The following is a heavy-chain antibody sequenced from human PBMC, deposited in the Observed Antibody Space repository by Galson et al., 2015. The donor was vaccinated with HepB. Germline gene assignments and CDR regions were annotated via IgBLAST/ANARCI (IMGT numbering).Heavy chain of an antibody. V-gene: IGHV3-30*04. Sequence: SLRLSCAASGFTFSSYAMHWVRQAPGKGLEWVAVISYDGSNKYYADSVKGRFTISRDNSKNTLYLQMNSLRAEDTAVYYCARPGYYDSSGYYSDAFDIWGQGTMVTVSS. J-gene: IGHJ3*02. CDR3: ARPGYYDSSGYYSDAFDI. CDR1: GFTFSSYA. D-gene: IGHD3-22*01. CDR2: ISYDGSNK.